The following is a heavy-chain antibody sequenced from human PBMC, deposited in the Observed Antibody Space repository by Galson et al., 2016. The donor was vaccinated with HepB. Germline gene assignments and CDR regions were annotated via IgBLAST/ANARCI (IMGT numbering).Heavy chain of an antibody. J-gene: IGHJ3*02. V-gene: IGHV3-21*01. Sequence: SLRLSCAASGFTFSTGSMNWVRQAPGKGLEWVSSISSSSSHIYYADSVKGRFTISRDNARNSLYLHMNSVRADDTAVYYCARVSGNAFDIWGHGTMVTVSS. CDR1: GFTFSTGS. CDR2: ISSSSSHI. CDR3: ARVSGNAFDI.